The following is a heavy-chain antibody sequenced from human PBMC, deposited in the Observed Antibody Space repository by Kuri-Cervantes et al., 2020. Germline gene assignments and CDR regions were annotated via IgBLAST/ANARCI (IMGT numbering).Heavy chain of an antibody. V-gene: IGHV1-18*01. D-gene: IGHD6-19*01. CDR3: AVDSGWSFSGWFDP. CDR2: IYTYNGNT. J-gene: IGHJ5*02. Sequence: ASVKVSCKASGYTFVTYGFTWVRQAPGQGLEWMGWIYTYNGNTNYAQKFQGRVTMTRDTSISTAYMELSRLRSDDTAVYYCAVDSGWSFSGWFDPWGQGTLVTVSS. CDR1: GYTFVTYG.